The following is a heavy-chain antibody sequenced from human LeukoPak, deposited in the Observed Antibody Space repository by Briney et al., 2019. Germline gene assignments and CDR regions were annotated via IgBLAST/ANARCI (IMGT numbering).Heavy chain of an antibody. CDR2: ITGSDGTS. D-gene: IGHD3-9*01. V-gene: IGHV3-23*01. J-gene: IGHJ4*02. CDR3: AKWGDYDILTGYYVPDY. Sequence: GTSLRLSCVASGFTFTNYAMSWVRQAPGKGLEWVSAITGSDGTSHYADSVKGRFTISRDNSKNTLYLQVNSLRAEDTAVYYCAKWGDYDILTGYYVPDYWGQGTLVTVSS. CDR1: GFTFTNYA.